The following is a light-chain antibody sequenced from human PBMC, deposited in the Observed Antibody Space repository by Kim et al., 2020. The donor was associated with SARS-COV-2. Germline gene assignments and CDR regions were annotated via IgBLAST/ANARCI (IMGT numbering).Light chain of an antibody. Sequence: DIQMTQSPSSLSASVGDGVTITCRASQGISNYLAWYQQKPGRVPRVLIYSASTLLSGVPSRFSGSRSRTDFTLTISSLQPEDVATYYCQKYDSAPWTFGQGTKVDIK. CDR3: QKYDSAPWT. J-gene: IGKJ1*01. CDR2: SAS. CDR1: QGISNY. V-gene: IGKV1-27*01.